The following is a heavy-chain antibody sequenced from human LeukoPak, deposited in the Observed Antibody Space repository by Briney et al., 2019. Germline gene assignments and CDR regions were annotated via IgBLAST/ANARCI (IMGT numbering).Heavy chain of an antibody. CDR1: GGSISSYY. Sequence: PSETLSLTCTVSGGSISSYYWSWIRQPAGKGLEWIGHISTLGSTNYNPSLKSRVSMSVDTSNYHFSLKLSFVTAADTAIYYCARVALYLVGASSTAFFEYWGQGTLVTVSS. CDR3: ARVALYLVGASSTAFFEY. V-gene: IGHV4-4*07. CDR2: ISTLGST. J-gene: IGHJ4*02. D-gene: IGHD1-26*01.